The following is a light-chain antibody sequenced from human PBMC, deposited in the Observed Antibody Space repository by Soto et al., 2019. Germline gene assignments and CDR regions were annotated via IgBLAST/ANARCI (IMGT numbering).Light chain of an antibody. CDR2: DVS. CDR1: SSDVGGYNY. Sequence: QSVLTQPASVSVSPGQSITISCTGTSSDVGGYNYVSWYQQHPGKAPKLMIYDVSNRPSGVSNRFSGSKSGNTASLTISGLQAEDEADYYCRSYTSSSSYVFGTGTKVTGL. J-gene: IGLJ1*01. CDR3: RSYTSSSSYV. V-gene: IGLV2-14*01.